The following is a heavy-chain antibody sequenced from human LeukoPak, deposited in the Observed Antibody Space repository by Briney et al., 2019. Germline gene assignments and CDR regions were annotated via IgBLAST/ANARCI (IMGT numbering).Heavy chain of an antibody. Sequence: PGGSLRLSCAASGFTFSSYSMNWVRQAPGKGLERVSSISSSSSYIYYADSVKGRFTISRDNAKNSLYLQMNSLRAEDTAVYYCARVPQSQYDYGDYLFDYWGQGTLVTVSS. CDR2: ISSSSSYI. CDR1: GFTFSSYS. V-gene: IGHV3-21*01. D-gene: IGHD4-17*01. J-gene: IGHJ4*02. CDR3: ARVPQSQYDYGDYLFDY.